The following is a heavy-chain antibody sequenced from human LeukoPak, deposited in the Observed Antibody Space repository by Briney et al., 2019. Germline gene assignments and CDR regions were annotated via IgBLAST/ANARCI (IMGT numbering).Heavy chain of an antibody. CDR3: ASCSGGSCYRDNWFDP. D-gene: IGHD2-15*01. V-gene: IGHV1-69*13. J-gene: IGHJ5*02. CDR1: GGTFSSYA. CDR2: IIPIFGTA. Sequence: SVKVSCKASGGTFSSYAISCVRQAPGQGLEWMGGIIPIFGTANYAQKFQGRVTITADESTSTAYMELSSLRSEDTAVYYCASCSGGSCYRDNWFDPWGQGILVTVSS.